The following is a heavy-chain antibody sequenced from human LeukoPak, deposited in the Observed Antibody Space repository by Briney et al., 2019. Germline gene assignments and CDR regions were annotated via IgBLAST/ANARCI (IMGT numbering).Heavy chain of an antibody. CDR1: GFTFSSYT. CDR3: ARDGSGYDDAFDI. Sequence: GGSLRLSCAASGFTFSSYTMNWVRQAPGKGLEWVSSISSSSLYMYYADSVKGRFTISRDNAKNSLYLQMNSLRAEDTAVYYCARDGSGYDDAFDIWGQGTMVTVSS. D-gene: IGHD3-10*01. CDR2: ISSSSLYM. V-gene: IGHV3-21*01. J-gene: IGHJ3*02.